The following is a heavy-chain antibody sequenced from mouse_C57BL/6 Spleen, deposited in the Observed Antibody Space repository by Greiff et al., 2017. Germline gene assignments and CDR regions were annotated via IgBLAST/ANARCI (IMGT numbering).Heavy chain of an antibody. CDR2: ISSGGSYT. CDR3: ARHDDYGGDFDY. V-gene: IGHV5-6*01. CDR1: GFTFSSYG. J-gene: IGHJ2*01. D-gene: IGHD2-4*01. Sequence: EVQGVESGGDLVKPGGSLKLSCAASGFTFSSYGMSWVRQTPDKRLEWVATISSGGSYTYYPDSVKGRFTISRDNAKNTLYLQMSRLKSEDTAMYYCARHDDYGGDFDYWGQGTTLTVSS.